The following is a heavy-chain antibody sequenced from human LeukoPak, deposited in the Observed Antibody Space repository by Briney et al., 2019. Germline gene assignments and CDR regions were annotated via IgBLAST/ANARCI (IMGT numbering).Heavy chain of an antibody. CDR2: IYYSGST. CDR3: ARASGDSSSWDRAFDI. J-gene: IGHJ3*02. CDR1: GGSISSYY. D-gene: IGHD6-13*01. Sequence: SETLSLTCTVPGGSISSYYWSWIRQPPGKGLEWIGYIYYSGSTNYNPSLKSRVTISVDTSKNQFSLKLSSVTAADTAVYYCARASGDSSSWDRAFDIWGQGTMVTVSS. V-gene: IGHV4-59*01.